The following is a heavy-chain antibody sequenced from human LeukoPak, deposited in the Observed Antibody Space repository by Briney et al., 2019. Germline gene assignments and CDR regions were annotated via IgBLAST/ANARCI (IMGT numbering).Heavy chain of an antibody. V-gene: IGHV3-15*01. D-gene: IGHD2-2*02. CDR2: IKSKSDGGTT. CDR1: GFTFSSAR. J-gene: IGHJ4*02. CDR3: STSKEGYCSSSSCYTDY. Sequence: PGGSLRLSCAAPGFTFSSARMSRVRQAPGKGLEWVGHIKSKSDGGTTDYAAPVKGRFTISRDDSKNTRYLQMNSLKTEDTAVYYCSTSKEGYCSSSSCYTDYWGQGTLVTVSS.